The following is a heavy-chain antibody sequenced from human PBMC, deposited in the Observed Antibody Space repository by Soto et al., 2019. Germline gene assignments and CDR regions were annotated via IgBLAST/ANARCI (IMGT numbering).Heavy chain of an antibody. V-gene: IGHV4-59*01. CDR3: AGGGNTALAYYFYGMDI. CDR1: GCSISSYY. CDR2: SYDSGST. Sequence: PSETLSLTCTFSGCSISSYYWSLIRQPPGKGLEWIAYSYDSGSTSYSPSLQSRVTMSVDTSKNQFSLKLSSVTAADTAVYYCAGGGNTALAYYFYGMDIWGQGTTVTVSS. J-gene: IGHJ6*02. D-gene: IGHD5-18*01.